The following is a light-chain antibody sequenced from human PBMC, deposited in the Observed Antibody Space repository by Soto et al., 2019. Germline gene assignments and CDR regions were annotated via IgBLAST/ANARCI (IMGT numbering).Light chain of an antibody. CDR1: SSDVGGYNY. V-gene: IGLV2-8*01. J-gene: IGLJ1*01. Sequence: QSVLTQPPSASWSPGQSVTISCTGTSSDVGGYNYVSWYQQHPGKAPKLMIYEVTKRPSGVPDRFSGSKSGNTASLTVSGLQAEDEADYFCCSHAGDNTYGFGTGTKV. CDR3: CSHAGDNTYG. CDR2: EVT.